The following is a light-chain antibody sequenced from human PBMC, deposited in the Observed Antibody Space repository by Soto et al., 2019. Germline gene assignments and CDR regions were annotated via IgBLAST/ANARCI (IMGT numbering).Light chain of an antibody. Sequence: MPQSASTLSSSVGDKVTITCRARQSVSINLAWYQQKPGQAPRLLISGASTRDTGIPVRFSGSGSGTEFTLTISSLQSDDFAVYFCQQYYNWPSFGQGTRLEIK. CDR2: GAS. V-gene: IGKV3-15*01. J-gene: IGKJ5*01. CDR3: QQYYNWPS. CDR1: QSVSIN.